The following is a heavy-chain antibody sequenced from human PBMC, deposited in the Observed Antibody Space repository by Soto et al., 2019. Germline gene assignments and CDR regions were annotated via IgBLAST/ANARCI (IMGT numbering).Heavy chain of an antibody. CDR2: ISAYNGYT. CDR3: ARLYGGYGMDV. CDR1: GYTFTNYG. J-gene: IGHJ6*02. V-gene: IGHV1-18*04. D-gene: IGHD3-3*01. Sequence: ASLKVSCKASGYTFTNYGLNWVRQAPGQGLEWMGWISAYNGYTNYAQKLQGRVTMTTDTSTSTAYMELRSLRSDDTAVYYCARLYGGYGMDVWGQGTTVTVSS.